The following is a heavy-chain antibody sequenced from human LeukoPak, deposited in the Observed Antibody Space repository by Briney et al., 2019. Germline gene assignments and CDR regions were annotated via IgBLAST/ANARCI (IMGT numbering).Heavy chain of an antibody. J-gene: IGHJ4*02. Sequence: ASVKVSCKASGYTFTDYYMHWVRQAPGQGVEWMGWINPNDGDTNYAQKFQGRVTMTRDTSISTAHMEVSRLRSDDTDVYYCARANFLYCRTRTCLFDYWGQGTLVTVSS. V-gene: IGHV1-2*02. CDR1: GYTFTDYY. CDR3: ARANFLYCRTRTCLFDY. CDR2: INPNDGDT. D-gene: IGHD2-2*01.